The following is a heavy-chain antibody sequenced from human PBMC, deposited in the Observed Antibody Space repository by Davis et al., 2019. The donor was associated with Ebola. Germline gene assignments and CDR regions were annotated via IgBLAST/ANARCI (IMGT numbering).Heavy chain of an antibody. D-gene: IGHD1-1*01. CDR3: AKSLAGTTPHDY. CDR1: GFSFSSYG. J-gene: IGHJ4*02. V-gene: IGHV3-30*18. Sequence: GESLKISCAASGFSFSSYGMHWVHQAPGKGLEWVAVISYDGSNKYYADSVKGRFTISRDNSKNTLYLQMNSLRAEDTAVYYCAKSLAGTTPHDYWGQGTLVTVSS. CDR2: ISYDGSNK.